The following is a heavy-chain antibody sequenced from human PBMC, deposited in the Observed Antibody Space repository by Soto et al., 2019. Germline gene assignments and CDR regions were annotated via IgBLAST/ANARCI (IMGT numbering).Heavy chain of an antibody. CDR2: IKQDGSEK. CDR3: ARDSPLLVVPAAIDY. J-gene: IGHJ4*02. Sequence: GGSLRLSCAASGFTFSSYWMSWVRQAPGKGLEWVANIKQDGSEKYYVDSVKGRFTISRDNAKNSLYLQMNSLRAEDTAVYYCARDSPLLVVPAAIDYWGQGTLVTVSS. D-gene: IGHD2-2*01. V-gene: IGHV3-7*01. CDR1: GFTFSSYW.